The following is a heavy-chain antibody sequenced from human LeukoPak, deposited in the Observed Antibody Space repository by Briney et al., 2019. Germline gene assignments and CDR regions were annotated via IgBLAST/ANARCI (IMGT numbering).Heavy chain of an antibody. Sequence: GASVKVSCKASGYTFTGYYMHWLRQAPGQGLEWMGWINPNSGGTNYAQKFQGRVTMTRDTSISTAYMELSRLRSDDTAVYYCARDSLVTSSFDYWGQGTLVTVSS. V-gene: IGHV1-2*02. CDR1: GYTFTGYY. D-gene: IGHD5-18*01. J-gene: IGHJ4*02. CDR3: ARDSLVTSSFDY. CDR2: INPNSGGT.